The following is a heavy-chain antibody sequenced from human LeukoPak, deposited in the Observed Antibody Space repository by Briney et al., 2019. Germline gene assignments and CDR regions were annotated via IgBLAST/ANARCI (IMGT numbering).Heavy chain of an antibody. V-gene: IGHV4-34*01. Sequence: SETLSLTCAVYGGSFSGYYWSWIRQPPGKGLEWIGEINHSGSTNYNPSLKSRVTISVDTSKNQFSLKLSSVTAEDTAVYYCATQEGGWSDFDYWGQGTLVTVSS. D-gene: IGHD6-19*01. J-gene: IGHJ4*02. CDR3: ATQEGGWSDFDY. CDR1: GGSFSGYY. CDR2: INHSGST.